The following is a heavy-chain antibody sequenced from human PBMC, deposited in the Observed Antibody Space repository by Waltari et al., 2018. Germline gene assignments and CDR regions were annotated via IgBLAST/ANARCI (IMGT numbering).Heavy chain of an antibody. J-gene: IGHJ4*02. CDR1: GGSISSYY. CDR2: IYHSGST. Sequence: QVQLQESGPGLVKPSETLSLTCTVSGGSISSYYWSWIRQPAGKGLEWIGRIYHSGSTYYNPSLKSRVTISVDTSKNQFSLKLSSVTAADTAVYYCASSPSVRSQGTHFDNWGQGTLVTVSS. V-gene: IGHV4-4*07. CDR3: ASSPSVRSQGTHFDN.